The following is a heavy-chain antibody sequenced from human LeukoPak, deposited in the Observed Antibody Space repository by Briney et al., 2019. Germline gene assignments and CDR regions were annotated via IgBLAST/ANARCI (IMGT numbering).Heavy chain of an antibody. V-gene: IGHV1-18*01. J-gene: IGHJ4*02. CDR1: GYTFTSYG. Sequence: ASVKVSCKASGYTFTSYGISWVRQAPGQGLEWMGWISAYNGNTNYAQKLQGRVTMTTDTSTSTAYMELRSLRSDDTAVYYCATYRGSGSYYRFDYWGQGTLVTVSS. D-gene: IGHD1-26*01. CDR3: ATYRGSGSYYRFDY. CDR2: ISAYNGNT.